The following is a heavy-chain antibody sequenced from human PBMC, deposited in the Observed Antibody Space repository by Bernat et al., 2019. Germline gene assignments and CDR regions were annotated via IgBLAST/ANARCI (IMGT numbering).Heavy chain of an antibody. Sequence: EVQLLESGGGLVQPGGSLRLSCAASGFTFSSYAMSWVRQAPGKGLEWVSSISGSGGSTSYADSVRGRFTISRDNSKNTLYLQMNSLRAEDTAVYYCAREGVYGSGSVFDYWGQGTLVTVSS. CDR2: ISGSGGST. CDR1: GFTFSSYA. CDR3: AREGVYGSGSVFDY. J-gene: IGHJ4*02. V-gene: IGHV3-23*01. D-gene: IGHD3-10*01.